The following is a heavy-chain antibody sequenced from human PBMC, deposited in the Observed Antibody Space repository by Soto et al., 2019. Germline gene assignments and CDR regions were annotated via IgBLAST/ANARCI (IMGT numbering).Heavy chain of an antibody. J-gene: IGHJ2*01. CDR1: GGTFSSYA. D-gene: IGHD4-4*01. CDR3: ARATVTTPHWYFDL. Sequence: QVQLVQSGAEVKKPGSSVKVSCKASGGTFSSYAISWVRQAPGQGLEWMGGIIPIFGTANYAQKFQGRVTITADESTSTAYMELSSLRSEDTDVYYCARATVTTPHWYFDLCGRGTLVTVSS. V-gene: IGHV1-69*01. CDR2: IIPIFGTA.